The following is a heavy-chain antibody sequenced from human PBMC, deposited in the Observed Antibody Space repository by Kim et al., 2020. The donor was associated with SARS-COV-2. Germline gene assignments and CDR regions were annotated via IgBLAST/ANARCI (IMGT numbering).Heavy chain of an antibody. CDR2: ISGDGGST. CDR1: GFTFDDYA. CDR3: AKVADGYNYPVNSDAFDI. D-gene: IGHD5-12*01. V-gene: IGHV3-43*02. Sequence: GGSLRLSCAASGFTFDDYAMHWVRQAPGKGLEWVSLISGDGGSTYYADSVKGRFTISRDNSKNSLYLQMNSLRTEDTALYYCAKVADGYNYPVNSDAFDIWGQGTIVTVSS. J-gene: IGHJ3*02.